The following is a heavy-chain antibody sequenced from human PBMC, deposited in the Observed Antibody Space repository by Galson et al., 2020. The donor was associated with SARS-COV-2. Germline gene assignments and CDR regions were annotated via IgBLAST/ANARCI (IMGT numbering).Heavy chain of an antibody. V-gene: IGHV3-7*01. CDR2: IKQDGSAK. D-gene: IGHD2-21*01. J-gene: IGHJ4*02. CDR3: ARDTQFSYLGGSGPEF. Sequence: GGSLRLSCAASGFTFNDYWMSWVRLSPGKGLEWVANIKQDGSAKYYVDSVKGRFTISRDNAKNLLYLDMNNLRADDTAVYYCARDTQFSYLGGSGPEFWGQGSLGTVAS. CDR1: GFTFNDYW.